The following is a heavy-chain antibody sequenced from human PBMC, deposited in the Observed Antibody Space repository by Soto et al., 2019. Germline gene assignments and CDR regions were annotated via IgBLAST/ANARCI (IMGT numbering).Heavy chain of an antibody. D-gene: IGHD3-16*01. CDR3: AREGGDVNDWEGYWVFDL. CDR2: FTPAFGTA. J-gene: IGHJ2*01. CDR1: GGTFTNYA. V-gene: IGHV1-69*18. Sequence: QAQLVQSGAEMKKPGSSVKVSCKASGGTFTNYAIDWMRQTPGHGLQWLGSFTPAFGTANYPQKFQDRITISADEPASTTFLQLNNLTSEQAGLYYCAREGGDVNDWEGYWVFDLWGPGTLVTVAS.